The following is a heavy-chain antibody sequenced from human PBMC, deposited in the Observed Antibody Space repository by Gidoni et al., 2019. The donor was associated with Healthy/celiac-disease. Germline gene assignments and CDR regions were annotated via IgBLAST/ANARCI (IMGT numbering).Heavy chain of an antibody. V-gene: IGHV3-73*02. D-gene: IGHD2-21*01. J-gene: IGHJ4*02. CDR3: TRPGRDAAAYSD. Sequence: EVKLVESGGGLVQPGGSLKLSCAAYGFTFSGSAMHWVRQASGKAMGWVGRIRSKANSYATAYAASVKGRFTISRDDSKNTAYLQMNSLKTEDTAVYYCTRPGRDAAAYSDWGQGTLVTVSS. CDR1: GFTFSGSA. CDR2: IRSKANSYAT.